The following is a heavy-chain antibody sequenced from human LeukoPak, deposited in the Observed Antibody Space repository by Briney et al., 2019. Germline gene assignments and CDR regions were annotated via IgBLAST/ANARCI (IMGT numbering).Heavy chain of an antibody. Sequence: GGSLRLSCAASGFTFSSYGMHWVRQAPGKGLEWVAFIRDDGSNKYYADSVKGRFTISRDNSKNTLYLQMKSLRAEDTAVYYCATLPSLRFLEWLLINAFDIWGQGTMVTVSS. CDR3: ATLPSLRFLEWLLINAFDI. V-gene: IGHV3-30*02. CDR2: IRDDGSNK. CDR1: GFTFSSYG. D-gene: IGHD3-3*01. J-gene: IGHJ3*02.